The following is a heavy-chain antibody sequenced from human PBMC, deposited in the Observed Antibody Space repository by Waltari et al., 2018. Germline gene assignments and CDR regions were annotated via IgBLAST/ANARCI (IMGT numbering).Heavy chain of an antibody. Sequence: QVQLQESGPGLVQPSETLSLTCTVSVGSISRHYRRWIRQPPGKGLEWIGYIYYSGSTNYNPSLKSRVTISVDTSKNQFSLKLSSVTAADTAVYYCARYMVRGVIFDPWGQGTLVTVSS. CDR3: ARYMVRGVIFDP. CDR2: IYYSGST. CDR1: VGSISRHY. D-gene: IGHD3-10*01. J-gene: IGHJ5*02. V-gene: IGHV4-59*11.